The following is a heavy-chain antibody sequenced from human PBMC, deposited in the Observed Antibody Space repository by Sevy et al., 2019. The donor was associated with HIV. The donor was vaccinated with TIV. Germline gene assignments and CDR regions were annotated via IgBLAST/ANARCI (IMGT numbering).Heavy chain of an antibody. CDR3: ARQGGIVDRAFDN. CDR1: GGSISRSSYD. CDR2: MFFSGNT. V-gene: IGHV4-39*01. Sequence: SETLSLTCTVSGGSISRSSYDWGWIRQPPGKGLEWIGSMFFSGNTYYNPSLKSRVTIFVDRSKNQISLRLTSVTAADTALYYCARQGGIVDRAFDNWGQGTLVTVSS. D-gene: IGHD2-21*01. J-gene: IGHJ4*02.